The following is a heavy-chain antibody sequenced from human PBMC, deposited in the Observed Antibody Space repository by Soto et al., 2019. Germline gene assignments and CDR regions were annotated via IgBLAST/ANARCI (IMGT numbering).Heavy chain of an antibody. CDR1: GIPVSSNY. CDR2: LRSGGDT. CDR3: ARDGPYYYASRMDV. J-gene: IGHJ6*02. D-gene: IGHD3-10*01. V-gene: IGHV3-53*04. Sequence: EVQLVESGGGLVQPGGSLRLSCVASGIPVSSNYMTWVRQAPGKGLEWVSVLRSGGDTYYATSMKGRFTISRHDSTNTLFLQMNSLTAEDTAVYYCARDGPYYYASRMDVWGQGPTVTVSS.